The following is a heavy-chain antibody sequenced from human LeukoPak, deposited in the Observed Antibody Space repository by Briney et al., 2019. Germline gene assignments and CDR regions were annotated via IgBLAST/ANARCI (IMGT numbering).Heavy chain of an antibody. J-gene: IGHJ4*02. CDR1: GSTFNSYA. CDR2: ISSSGSST. D-gene: IGHD4-17*01. Sequence: PGGSLRLSCAASGSTFNSYAMSWVRQAPGKGLEWVSSISSSGSSTYYVDSVKGRFTISRDNSKNTLYLQMNSLRAEDTAVYYCAESPMTRVTTGGFDFWGQGTLVTVSS. V-gene: IGHV3-23*01. CDR3: AESPMTRVTTGGFDF.